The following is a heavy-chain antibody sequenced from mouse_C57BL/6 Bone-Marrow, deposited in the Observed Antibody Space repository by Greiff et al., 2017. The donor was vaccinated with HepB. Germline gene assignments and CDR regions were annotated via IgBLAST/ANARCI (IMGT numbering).Heavy chain of an antibody. Sequence: VQLQQSGPVLARPGASVKMSCKTSGYTFTSYWMHWVKQRPGQGLEWIGAIYPGNSDTSYNQKFKGKAKLTAVTSASTAYMELSSLTNEDSAVYYCTRYGSSPAWFAYWGQGTLVTVSA. J-gene: IGHJ3*01. CDR1: GYTFTSYW. CDR3: TRYGSSPAWFAY. D-gene: IGHD1-1*01. V-gene: IGHV1-5*01. CDR2: IYPGNSDT.